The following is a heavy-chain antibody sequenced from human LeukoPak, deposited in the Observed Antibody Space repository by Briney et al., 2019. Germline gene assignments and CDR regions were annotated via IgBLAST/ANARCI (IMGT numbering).Heavy chain of an antibody. CDR3: ARVGGSSGSLDAFDI. CDR2: IYYSGST. J-gene: IGHJ3*02. D-gene: IGHD6-19*01. Sequence: PSETLSLTCTVSGGSISSYYWSWIRQPPGKGLEWIGYIYYSGSTNYNPSLKSRVTISVDTSKNQFSLKLSSVTAADTAVYYRARVGGSSGSLDAFDIWGQGTMVTVSS. V-gene: IGHV4-59*01. CDR1: GGSISSYY.